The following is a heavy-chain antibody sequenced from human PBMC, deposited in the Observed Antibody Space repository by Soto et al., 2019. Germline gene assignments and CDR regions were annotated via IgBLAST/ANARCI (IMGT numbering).Heavy chain of an antibody. CDR1: GYIFTSYG. D-gene: IGHD3-16*01. CDR3: AMVDVYVTPSPQDV. J-gene: IGHJ6*02. V-gene: IGHV1-18*01. Sequence: ASVKVSCKTSGYIFTSYGIGWARQAPGQGLEWMGRINTYNGNTNYAQNLQGRVTLTTDTSTSTAYMELRSLRSNDTAIYYCAMVDVYVTPSPQDVWGQGTTVTVSS. CDR2: INTYNGNT.